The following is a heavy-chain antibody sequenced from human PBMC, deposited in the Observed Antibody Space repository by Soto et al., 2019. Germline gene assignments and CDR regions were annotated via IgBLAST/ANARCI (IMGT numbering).Heavy chain of an antibody. CDR1: GGTFSSYT. CDR3: ARDPNSSGWYSGGEHY. CDR2: IIRILGIA. J-gene: IGHJ4*02. V-gene: IGHV1-69*08. D-gene: IGHD6-19*01. Sequence: QVQLVQSGAEVKKPGSSVKVSCKASGGTFSSYTISWVRQAPGQGAEWRGRIIRILGIANYAQEFQGRVTLTADKSTSTAYMELSSLRSEDTAVYYCARDPNSSGWYSGGEHYCGQGTLVTVSS.